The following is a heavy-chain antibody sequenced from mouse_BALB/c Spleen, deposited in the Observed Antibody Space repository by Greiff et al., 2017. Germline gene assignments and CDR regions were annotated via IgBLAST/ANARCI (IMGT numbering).Heavy chain of an antibody. J-gene: IGHJ4*01. D-gene: IGHD1-1*01. Sequence: VQLQQSGAELARPGASVKMSCKASGYTFTSYTMHWVKQRPGQGLEWIGYINPSSGYTNYNQKFKDKATLTADKSSSTAYMQLSSLTSEDSAVYYCARSPYYYGSSYGAMDYWGQGTSVTVSS. V-gene: IGHV1-4*01. CDR1: GYTFTSYT. CDR3: ARSPYYYGSSYGAMDY. CDR2: INPSSGYT.